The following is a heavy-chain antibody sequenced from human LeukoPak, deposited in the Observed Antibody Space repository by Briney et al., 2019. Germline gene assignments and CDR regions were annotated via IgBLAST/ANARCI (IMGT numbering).Heavy chain of an antibody. Sequence: PGGSLRLSCAASGFTFSSYGMHWVRQAPGKGLEWVAVISYDGSNKYYADSVKGRFTISRDNSKNTLYLQMNSLRAEDTAVYYCAKDTRTGYSSSWYEEYYFDYWGQGTLVTVSS. CDR3: AKDTRTGYSSSWYEEYYFDY. D-gene: IGHD6-13*01. CDR2: ISYDGSNK. J-gene: IGHJ4*02. CDR1: GFTFSSYG. V-gene: IGHV3-30*18.